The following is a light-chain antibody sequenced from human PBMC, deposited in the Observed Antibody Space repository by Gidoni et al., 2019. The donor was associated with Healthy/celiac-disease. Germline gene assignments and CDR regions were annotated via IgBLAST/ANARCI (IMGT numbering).Light chain of an antibody. CDR3: QQYNSYSWT. Sequence: DIKMTQSPSTLSASVGDRVTITCRASQSISSWLAWYQQKPGHAPKLLIYKASSLESGVPSRFSGSGSGTEFTPTIISLQPADFATYYCQQYNSYSWTFGQGTKVEIK. CDR2: KAS. CDR1: QSISSW. V-gene: IGKV1-5*03. J-gene: IGKJ1*01.